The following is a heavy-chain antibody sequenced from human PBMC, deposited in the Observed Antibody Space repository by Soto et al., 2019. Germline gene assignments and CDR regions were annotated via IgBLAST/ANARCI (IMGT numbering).Heavy chain of an antibody. Sequence: ASVKVSCKASGYTFTGYYMHWVREAPGQGFEWMGRISPKSGGTNYAQKFQGRVTMTWDTSLNTAYMELSSLMFEDTAVYYCARPPGYVSDWYYFDLWGQGTLVTVSS. CDR1: GYTFTGYY. V-gene: IGHV1-2*02. CDR3: ARPPGYVSDWYYFDL. D-gene: IGHD3-9*01. CDR2: ISPKSGGT. J-gene: IGHJ4*02.